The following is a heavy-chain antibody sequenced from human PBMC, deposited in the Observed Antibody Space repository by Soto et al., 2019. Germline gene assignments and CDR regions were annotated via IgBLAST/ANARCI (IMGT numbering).Heavy chain of an antibody. V-gene: IGHV3-48*02. J-gene: IGHJ4*02. CDR2: ITSSYTT. Sequence: GSLRLSCVASGFNFSDYYMSWVRQAPAKGLQWVSYITSSYTTYYADSVKGRFIISRDNAKRSLYLQMNSLRDEDTGVYYCARDRSGYYPDYWGQGT. CDR1: GFNFSDYY. CDR3: ARDRSGYYPDY. D-gene: IGHD3-3*01.